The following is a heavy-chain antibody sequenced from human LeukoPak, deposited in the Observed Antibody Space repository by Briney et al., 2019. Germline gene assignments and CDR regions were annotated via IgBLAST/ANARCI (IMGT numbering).Heavy chain of an antibody. D-gene: IGHD3-22*01. Sequence: PSQTLSLTCTVSGDSISSGDYYWRWIRQPAGKGLEWIARISSSGSTNYNPSLKSRVTISVDTSKNQFSLKLSSVTAADTAVYFCARGPYSYDGSGAFDIWGQGTMVTVSS. CDR3: ARGPYSYDGSGAFDI. J-gene: IGHJ3*02. V-gene: IGHV4-61*02. CDR2: ISSSGST. CDR1: GDSISSGDYY.